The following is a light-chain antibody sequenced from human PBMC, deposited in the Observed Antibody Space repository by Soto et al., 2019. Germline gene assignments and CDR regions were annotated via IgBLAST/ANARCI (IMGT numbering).Light chain of an antibody. CDR2: EVS. Sequence: QSALTQPASVSGSPGQSITISCTGTSSDVGGYNYVSWYQQHPGKAPKLMIYEVSNRPSGVSNRFSGSKSGNTASLNISGLQDEDEDDYYCSSYTSSSNVVFGGGTKLTVL. CDR3: SSYTSSSNVV. V-gene: IGLV2-14*01. CDR1: SSDVGGYNY. J-gene: IGLJ2*01.